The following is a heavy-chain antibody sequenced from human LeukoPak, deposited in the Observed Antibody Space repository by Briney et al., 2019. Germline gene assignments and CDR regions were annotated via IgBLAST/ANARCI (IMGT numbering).Heavy chain of an antibody. CDR2: IYYSGST. Sequence: PSETLSLTCTVSGGSISSHYWSWIRQPPGKGLEWIGYIYYSGSTNYNPSLKSRVTISVDTSKNQFSLKLSSVTAADTAVYYCARGGYYYGSGSYYIFGYWGQGTLVTVSS. CDR3: ARGGYYYGSGSYYIFGY. CDR1: GGSISSHY. J-gene: IGHJ4*02. V-gene: IGHV4-59*11. D-gene: IGHD3-10*01.